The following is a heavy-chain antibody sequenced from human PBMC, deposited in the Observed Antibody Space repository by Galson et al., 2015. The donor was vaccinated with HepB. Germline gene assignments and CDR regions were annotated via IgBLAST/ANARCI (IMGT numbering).Heavy chain of an antibody. V-gene: IGHV3-49*03. CDR3: TGDRKGGYGPFDY. J-gene: IGHJ4*02. CDR2: IRSKAYGGTT. CDR1: GFTFGDYT. D-gene: IGHD5-12*01. Sequence: CAASGFTFGDYTMSWFRQAPGKGLEWVGSIRSKAYGGTTEYVASVTGRFTISRHDSKSIAYLQINSLKTEDTAVYYCTGDRKGGYGPFDYWGQGTLVTVSS.